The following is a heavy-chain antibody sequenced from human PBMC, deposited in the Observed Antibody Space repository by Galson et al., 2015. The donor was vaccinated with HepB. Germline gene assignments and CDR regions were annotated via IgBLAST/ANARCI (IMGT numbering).Heavy chain of an antibody. CDR2: ISYDGSNK. CDR3: AREGDPYNYWSALDF. J-gene: IGHJ4*02. CDR1: GFTFSNYV. Sequence: SLRLSCAASGFTFSNYVMLWVRQAPGKGLEWVAFISYDGSNKNYADSVKGRFTISRDNSKSTLHLETSSLKTEDMAVYYCAREGDPYNYWSALDFWGQGTLVTVSS. D-gene: IGHD3-3*01. V-gene: IGHV3-30-3*01.